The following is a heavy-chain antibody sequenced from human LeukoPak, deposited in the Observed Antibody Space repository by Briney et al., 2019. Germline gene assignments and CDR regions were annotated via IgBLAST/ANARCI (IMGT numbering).Heavy chain of an antibody. CDR2: IIPILGIA. J-gene: IGHJ5*02. D-gene: IGHD2-15*01. CDR3: AREEWWQLATTPNNWFDP. V-gene: IGHV1-69*04. CDR1: GYTFTSYG. Sequence: GASVKVSCKASGYTFTSYGISWVRQAPGQGLEWMGRIIPILGIANYAQKFQGRVTITADKSTSTAYMELSSLRSEDTAVYYCAREEWWQLATTPNNWFDPWGQGTLVTVSS.